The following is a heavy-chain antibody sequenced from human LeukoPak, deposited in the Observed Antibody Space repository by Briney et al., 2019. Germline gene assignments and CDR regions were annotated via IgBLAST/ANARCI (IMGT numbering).Heavy chain of an antibody. CDR2: INHSGST. V-gene: IGHV4-34*01. D-gene: IGHD3-22*01. CDR3: ARGVSHVWYYYDSSGYYFDY. Sequence: PSETLSLTCAVYGGSFSGYYWSWIRQPPGKGLEWIGEINHSGSTNYNPSLKSRVTISVDTFKNQFSLKLSSVTAADTAVYYCARGVSHVWYYYDSSGYYFDYWGQGTLVTVSS. CDR1: GGSFSGYY. J-gene: IGHJ4*02.